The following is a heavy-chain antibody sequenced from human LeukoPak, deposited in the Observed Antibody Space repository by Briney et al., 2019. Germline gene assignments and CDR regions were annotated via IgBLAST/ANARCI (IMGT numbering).Heavy chain of an antibody. CDR3: ARDRTGHNPGDY. Sequence: PGGSLRLSCVASGFTFSSFWMSWVRQAPGKGLEWVGNINKDGSERNYGDSVGRFTISRDNVKSLLFLQMNSLRAEDTAVYYCARDRTGHNPGDYWGQGTLVTVSA. J-gene: IGHJ4*02. D-gene: IGHD5-24*01. V-gene: IGHV3-7*03. CDR1: GFTFSSFW. CDR2: INKDGSER.